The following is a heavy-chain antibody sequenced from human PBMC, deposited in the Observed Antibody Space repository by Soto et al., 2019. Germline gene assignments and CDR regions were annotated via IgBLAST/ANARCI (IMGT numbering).Heavy chain of an antibody. CDR1: GGSFSGYY. Sequence: SETLSLTXAVYGGSFSGYYWSWIRQPPGKGLEWIGEINHSGSTNYNPSLKSRVTISVDTSKNQFSLKLSSVTAADTAVYYCARVDYDILTGYLLYGMDVWGQGTTVTVSS. V-gene: IGHV4-34*01. CDR3: ARVDYDILTGYLLYGMDV. D-gene: IGHD3-9*01. CDR2: INHSGST. J-gene: IGHJ6*02.